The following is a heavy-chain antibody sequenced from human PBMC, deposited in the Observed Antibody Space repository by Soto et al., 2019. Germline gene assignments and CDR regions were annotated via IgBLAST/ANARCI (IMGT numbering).Heavy chain of an antibody. CDR3: ARGGIQRYGMDV. J-gene: IGHJ6*02. CDR2: ISSRSSDI. V-gene: IGHV3-21*01. D-gene: IGHD5-18*01. CDR1: GFTFSSYS. Sequence: PGGSLRLSCAASGFTFSSYSMNWVRQAPGKGLEWVSSISSRSSDIYYADSVKGRFTISRDNAKNSLYLQMNSLRAEDTAVYYCARGGIQRYGMDVWGQGTTVTVSS.